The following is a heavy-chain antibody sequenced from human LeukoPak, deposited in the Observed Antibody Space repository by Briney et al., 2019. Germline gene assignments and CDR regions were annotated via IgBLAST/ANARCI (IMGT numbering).Heavy chain of an antibody. D-gene: IGHD4-17*01. V-gene: IGHV4-4*07. Sequence: SETLSLTCTVSGGSISSYYWSWIRQPAGKGLEWIGRTHTSGSTYYNPSLKSRVTISVDTSKNQFSLKLSSVTAADTAVYYCARVWAVTTALAPFDYWGQGTLVTVSS. CDR1: GGSISSYY. J-gene: IGHJ4*02. CDR3: ARVWAVTTALAPFDY. CDR2: THTSGST.